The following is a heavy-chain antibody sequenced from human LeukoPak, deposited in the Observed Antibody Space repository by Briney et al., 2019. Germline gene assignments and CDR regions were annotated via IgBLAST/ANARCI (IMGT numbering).Heavy chain of an antibody. CDR1: GGSISSSNW. Sequence: SGTLSLTCAVSGGSISSSNWWSWVRQPPGKGLEWIGEIYHSGSTNYNPSLKSRVTMSVDTSKNQFSLRLSSVTAADTAVYYCARHGTYYYGSRSHYNVDYWGQGTLVTVSS. J-gene: IGHJ4*02. CDR2: IYHSGST. D-gene: IGHD3-10*01. CDR3: ARHGTYYYGSRSHYNVDY. V-gene: IGHV4-4*02.